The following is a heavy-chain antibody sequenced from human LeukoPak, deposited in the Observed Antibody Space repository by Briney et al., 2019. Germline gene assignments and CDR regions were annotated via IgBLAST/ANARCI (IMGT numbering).Heavy chain of an antibody. CDR1: GDSVSSNSAA. Sequence: SQTLSLTCAISGDSVSSNSAAWNWIRQSPLRGLEWLGRTYYRSKWYNDYAVSVKSRITINPDTSKNQFSLQLNSVTPEDTAVYYCARCRTGTMWAWFDPWGQGTLVTVSS. V-gene: IGHV6-1*01. CDR2: TYYRSKWYN. CDR3: ARCRTGTMWAWFDP. J-gene: IGHJ5*02. D-gene: IGHD1-7*01.